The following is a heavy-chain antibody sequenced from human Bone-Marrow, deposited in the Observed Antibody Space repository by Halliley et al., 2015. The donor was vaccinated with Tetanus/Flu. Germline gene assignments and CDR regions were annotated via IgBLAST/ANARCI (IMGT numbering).Heavy chain of an antibody. V-gene: IGHV4-59*08. Sequence: TLSLTCTVSGDSISSYYWSWIRQPPGKGLEFIGYLYHSGSTNYNPSLSSRVTISVDASKNQFSLRLASVTAADSAVYFRAMGLSSGVVPVDALDVWGQGTRVTVSS. CDR2: LYHSGST. CDR1: GDSISSYY. J-gene: IGHJ3*01. D-gene: IGHD2-21*01. CDR3: AMGLSSGVVPVDALDV.